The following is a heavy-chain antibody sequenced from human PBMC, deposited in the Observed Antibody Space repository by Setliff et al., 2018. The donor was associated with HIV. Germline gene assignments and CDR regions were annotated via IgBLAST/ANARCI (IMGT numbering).Heavy chain of an antibody. J-gene: IGHJ6*03. D-gene: IGHD1-26*01. Sequence: SETLSLTCAVYGESFSGYYWSWIRQSPGEGLEWLGGINHSGSTNHNPSLKSRVTISLGTSKNQFSLNLSSVTAADTAVYFCARGWELPFYYYYYYMDVWGKGTTVTVSS. CDR1: GESFSGYY. CDR2: INHSGST. V-gene: IGHV4-34*01. CDR3: ARGWELPFYYYYYYMDV.